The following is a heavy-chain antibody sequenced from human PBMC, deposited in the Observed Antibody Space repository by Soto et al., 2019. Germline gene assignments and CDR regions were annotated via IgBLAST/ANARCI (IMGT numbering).Heavy chain of an antibody. J-gene: IGHJ4*02. D-gene: IGHD4-17*01. CDR1: GFTFNSYA. CDR3: ARDKYGGNDY. Sequence: EVQLLESGGGLVQPGGSLRLSCAASGFTFNSYAMSWVRQAPGKGLEWVSVISGSGGSTHYADSVKGRFTISRDNSKNPLYLQMSALRAEDTAVYYGARDKYGGNDYWGQGTLVTVSS. V-gene: IGHV3-23*01. CDR2: ISGSGGST.